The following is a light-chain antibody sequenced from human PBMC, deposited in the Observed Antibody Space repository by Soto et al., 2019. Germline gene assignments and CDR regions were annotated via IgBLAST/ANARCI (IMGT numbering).Light chain of an antibody. Sequence: DIVMTQSPDSLAVSLGERATINCKSSQSVLYSSNNKNYLAWYQQKPGQPPKVLIYWASTRESGVPDRFSGSGSGTDFTLTISSLQAEDVAVYSCQQYYSTPPWTFGQGTKVEIK. V-gene: IGKV4-1*01. CDR1: QSVLYSSNNKNY. CDR2: WAS. CDR3: QQYYSTPPWT. J-gene: IGKJ1*01.